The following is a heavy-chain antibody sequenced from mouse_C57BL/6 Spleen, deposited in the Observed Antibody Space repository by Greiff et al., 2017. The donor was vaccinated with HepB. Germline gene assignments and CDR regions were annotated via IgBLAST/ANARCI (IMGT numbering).Heavy chain of an antibody. CDR1: GYTFTSYW. V-gene: IGHV1-69*01. D-gene: IGHD2-1*01. CDR2: IDPSDSYT. J-gene: IGHJ4*01. CDR3: ARGGNHGAMDY. Sequence: QVQLQQPGAELVMPGASVKLSCKASGYTFTSYWMHWVKQRPGQGLEWIGEIDPSDSYTNYNQKFKGKSTLTVDKSSSTAYMQLSSLTSEDSAVYYCARGGNHGAMDYWGQGTSVTVSS.